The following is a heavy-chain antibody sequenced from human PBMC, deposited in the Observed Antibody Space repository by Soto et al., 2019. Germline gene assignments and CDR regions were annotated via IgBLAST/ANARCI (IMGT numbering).Heavy chain of an antibody. D-gene: IGHD1-26*01. J-gene: IGHJ6*02. V-gene: IGHV4-59*01. Sequence: QVQLQESGPGLVKPSETLSLTCTVSGGSISSYYWSWIRQPPGKGLEWIGYIYYSGRTNYNSSLKSRVTISVDTSKNQFSLKLSSVTAADTAVYYCARDSTYSGSYYVYYYGMDVWGQGTTVTVSS. CDR2: IYYSGRT. CDR3: ARDSTYSGSYYVYYYGMDV. CDR1: GGSISSYY.